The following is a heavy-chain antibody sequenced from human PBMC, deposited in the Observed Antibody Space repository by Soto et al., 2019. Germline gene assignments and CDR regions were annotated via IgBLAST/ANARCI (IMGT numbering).Heavy chain of an antibody. J-gene: IGHJ4*02. D-gene: IGHD6-13*01. Sequence: SETLSLTCAVSGGSISSSNWWSWVRQPPGKGLEWIGEIYHSGSTNYNPSLKSRVTISVDKSKNQFSLKLSSVTAADTAVYYCARATYSSSWYNLDYWGQGTLVTVSS. V-gene: IGHV4-4*02. CDR2: IYHSGST. CDR3: ARATYSSSWYNLDY. CDR1: GGSISSSNW.